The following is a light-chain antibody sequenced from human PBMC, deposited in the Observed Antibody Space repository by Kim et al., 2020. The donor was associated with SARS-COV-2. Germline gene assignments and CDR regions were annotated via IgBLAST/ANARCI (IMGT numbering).Light chain of an antibody. J-gene: IGKJ1*01. CDR3: QQYNNWHRT. CDR2: GAA. Sequence: VFPGGKATPPCWASQSVSSNLAWYQQKPGQAPRLLIYGAATRATGIPARCSSSGSGTDVIITISSLQSEDCAVDYCQQYNNWHRTFGQGTKVDIK. CDR1: QSVSSN. V-gene: IGKV3-15*01.